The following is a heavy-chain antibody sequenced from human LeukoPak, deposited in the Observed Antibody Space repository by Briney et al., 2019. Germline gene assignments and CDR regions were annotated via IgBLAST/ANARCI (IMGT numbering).Heavy chain of an antibody. CDR1: GGSISGYY. Sequence: RTSETLSLTCTVSGGSISGYYWSWIRQSAGKGLEWIGRIYSSGSTNYNPSLKSRATMSVDTSKNHFSLNLSSVTAADTAVYYCARGDSTNQDGDYYGLDVWGQGTTVTVSS. CDR2: IYSSGST. V-gene: IGHV4-4*07. J-gene: IGHJ6*02. D-gene: IGHD5/OR15-5a*01. CDR3: ARGDSTNQDGDYYGLDV.